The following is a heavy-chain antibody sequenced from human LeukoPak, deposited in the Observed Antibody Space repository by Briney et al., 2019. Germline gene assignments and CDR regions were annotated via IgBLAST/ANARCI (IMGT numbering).Heavy chain of an antibody. V-gene: IGHV3-30-3*01. CDR2: ISYDGTNK. J-gene: IGHJ4*02. Sequence: PPGGSLRLSCTASGFTFSTYTIHWVRQAPGKGLEWVAVISYDGTNKYYADSMKGRFTISRDNSKNTLYLQMNSLRAEDTAVYYCARALDEGARFDYWGQGTLVTVSS. CDR1: GFTFSTYT. CDR3: ARALDEGARFDY.